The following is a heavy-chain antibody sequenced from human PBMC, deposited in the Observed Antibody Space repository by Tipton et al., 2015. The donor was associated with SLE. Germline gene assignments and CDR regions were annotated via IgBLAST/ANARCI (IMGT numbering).Heavy chain of an antibody. V-gene: IGHV4-61*01. CDR2: IYYSGST. CDR3: ARAQRLVRWFDP. Sequence: TLSLTCTVSGGSISSGSYYWSWIRQPPGKGLEWIGYIYYSGSTNYNPSLKSRVTISVDTSKKQFSLKVSSVTAADTAVYYCARAQRLVRWFDPWGQGTLVTVSS. CDR1: GGSISSGSYY. J-gene: IGHJ5*02. D-gene: IGHD6-13*01.